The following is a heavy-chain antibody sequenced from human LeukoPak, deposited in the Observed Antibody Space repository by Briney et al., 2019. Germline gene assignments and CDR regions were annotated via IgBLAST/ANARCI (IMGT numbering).Heavy chain of an antibody. J-gene: IGHJ2*01. CDR3: ARDRSTVTTDNWYFDL. D-gene: IGHD4-17*01. V-gene: IGHV4-39*02. Sequence: PSETLSLTCTVSGDSISTYYWGWIRQPPGKGLEWIGGVYYGGTTYYNPSLKSRVTMSVDTSRSHFSLKLSSVTAADTAVYYCARDRSTVTTDNWYFDLWGRGTLVTVSS. CDR1: GDSISTYY. CDR2: VYYGGTT.